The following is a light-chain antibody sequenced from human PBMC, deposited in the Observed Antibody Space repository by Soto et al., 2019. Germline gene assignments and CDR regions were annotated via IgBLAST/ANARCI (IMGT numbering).Light chain of an antibody. Sequence: DIQMTQTPCSLSASVVDRFSITCRASHTIIRYLSWYQQKPGKAPKLLISAASSLQSGVSSRFNGSRSGTDFTLTISSLQSDDFATYYCQQTYSTPWTFGLGTKVDIK. J-gene: IGKJ1*01. CDR3: QQTYSTPWT. V-gene: IGKV1-39*01. CDR1: HTIIRY. CDR2: AAS.